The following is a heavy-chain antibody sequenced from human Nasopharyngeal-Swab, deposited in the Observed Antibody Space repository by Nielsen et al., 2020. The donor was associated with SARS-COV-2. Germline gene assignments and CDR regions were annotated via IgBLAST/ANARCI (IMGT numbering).Heavy chain of an antibody. J-gene: IGHJ6*03. V-gene: IGHV1-69*06. CDR2: IIPIFGTA. CDR3: ARAYDSSGHKKTYYYYYMDV. Sequence: SVKVSCKASGGTFSSYAISWVRQAPGQGLEWMGGIIPIFGTANYAQKFQGRVTITADKSTSTAYMELSSLRSEDTAVYYCARAYDSSGHKKTYYYYYMDVWGKGTTVTVSS. D-gene: IGHD3-22*01. CDR1: GGTFSSYA.